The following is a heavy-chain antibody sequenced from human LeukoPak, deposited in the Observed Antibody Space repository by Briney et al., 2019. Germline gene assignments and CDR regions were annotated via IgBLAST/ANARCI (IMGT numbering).Heavy chain of an antibody. V-gene: IGHV4-61*02. Sequence: SETLSHTCTVSGGSISSGSYYWSWIRQPAGKGLEWIGRIYTSGSTNYNPSLKSRVTISVDTSKIQFSLKLSSVTAADTAVYYCAREGDYNWNYRAYYYYYMDVWGKGTTVTVSS. J-gene: IGHJ6*03. CDR3: AREGDYNWNYRAYYYYYMDV. CDR1: GGSISSGSYY. CDR2: IYTSGST. D-gene: IGHD1-7*01.